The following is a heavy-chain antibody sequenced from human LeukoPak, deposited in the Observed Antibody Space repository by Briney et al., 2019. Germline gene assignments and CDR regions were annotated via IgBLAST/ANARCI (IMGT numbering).Heavy chain of an antibody. J-gene: IGHJ6*04. CDR2: IYNSGTT. Sequence: SETLSLTCTVSGDSISGYYWNWIRQPPGKGLEWIGFIYNSGTTNYNPSLKSRVTISVDTSKTQFSLKLSSVTAAGTAVYYCARTTTVTGKMDVWGKGTTVTISS. CDR3: ARTTTVTGKMDV. V-gene: IGHV4-59*01. D-gene: IGHD4-17*01. CDR1: GDSISGYY.